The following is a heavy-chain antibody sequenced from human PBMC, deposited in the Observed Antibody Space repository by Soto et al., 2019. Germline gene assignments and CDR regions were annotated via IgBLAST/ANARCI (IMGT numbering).Heavy chain of an antibody. CDR3: ARGPFGWYGFDY. CDR2: LNKDGTIA. CDR1: GFTFSSDW. J-gene: IGHJ4*02. D-gene: IGHD6-19*01. Sequence: EVQLVESGGGLVQPGGSLRLSCAGSGFTFSSDWMHWVRQDPGKGLVWVSRLNKDGTIANYADAVKGRFTISRDNAKNTLFLQMNSLTAEDTGLCYCARGPFGWYGFDYWGQGTVVTVSS. V-gene: IGHV3-74*01.